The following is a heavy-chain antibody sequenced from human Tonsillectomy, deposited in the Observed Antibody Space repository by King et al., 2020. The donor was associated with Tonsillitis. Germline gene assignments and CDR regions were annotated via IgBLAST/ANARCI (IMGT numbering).Heavy chain of an antibody. CDR2: IYHSGGT. J-gene: IGHJ5*02. Sequence: VQLQESGPGLVKPSETLSLTCAVSGYSISSGYYWGWIRQPPGKGLEWIGSIYHSGGTYYNPSLKSRVTISVDTSKNQFSLKLSSVTAADTAVYYCARDQGVIVVVTDHWFDPWGQGTLVTVSS. D-gene: IGHD2-21*02. V-gene: IGHV4-38-2*02. CDR1: GYSISSGYY. CDR3: ARDQGVIVVVTDHWFDP.